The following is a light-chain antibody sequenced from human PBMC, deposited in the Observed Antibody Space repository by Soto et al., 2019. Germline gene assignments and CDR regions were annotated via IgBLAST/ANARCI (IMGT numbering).Light chain of an antibody. CDR1: QSISSW. Sequence: DIQMTQSPSTLSASVGDRVTITCRASQSISSWLAWYQQKPGTAPKLLIYKASTLQSGDQSRFSGSGSGTEFTFTISSLQPDDFATYYCQQYSDNWTFGQGTKVDIK. CDR2: KAS. V-gene: IGKV1-5*03. J-gene: IGKJ1*01. CDR3: QQYSDNWT.